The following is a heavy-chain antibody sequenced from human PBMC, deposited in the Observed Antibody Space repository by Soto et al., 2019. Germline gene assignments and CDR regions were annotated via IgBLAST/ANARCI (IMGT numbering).Heavy chain of an antibody. V-gene: IGHV4-59*01. CDR1: GGSISSYY. CDR2: IYYSGST. D-gene: IGHD6-25*01. CDR3: ARDDGQRGFDY. J-gene: IGHJ4*02. Sequence: PSETLSLTCTVSGGSISSYYWSWIRQPPGKGLEWIGYIYYSGSTNYNPSLKSRVTISVDTSKNQFSLKLSSVTAADTAVYYCARDDGQRGFDYWGQGTLVTVSS.